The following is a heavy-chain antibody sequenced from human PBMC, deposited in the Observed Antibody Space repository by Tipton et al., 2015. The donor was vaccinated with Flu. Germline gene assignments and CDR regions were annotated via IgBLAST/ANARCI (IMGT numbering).Heavy chain of an antibody. CDR2: INHSGST. V-gene: IGHV4-34*01. Sequence: GLVKPSETLSLTCAVYGGSFSGYYWSWIRQPPGKGLEWIGEINHSGSTNYNPSLKSRVTISGDTSKNQFSLKLSSVTAADTAVYYCATHCVGVCSHAFDIWGQGTMVTVSS. CDR1: GGSFSGYY. CDR3: ATHCVGVCSHAFDI. D-gene: IGHD2-21*02. J-gene: IGHJ3*02.